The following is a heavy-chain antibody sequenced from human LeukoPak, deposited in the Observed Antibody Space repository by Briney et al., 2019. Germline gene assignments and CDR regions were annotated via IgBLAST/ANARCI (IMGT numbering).Heavy chain of an antibody. CDR2: IYHSGST. J-gene: IGHJ5*02. D-gene: IGHD2-15*01. Sequence: RPSETLSLTCAVSGGSISSGGYSWSWIRQPPGKGLEWIGYIYHSGSTYYNPSLKSRVTISVDRSKNQFSLRLSSVTAADTAVYYCARELAAPRSWFDPWGQGTLVTVSS. V-gene: IGHV4-30-2*01. CDR1: GGSISSGGYS. CDR3: ARELAAPRSWFDP.